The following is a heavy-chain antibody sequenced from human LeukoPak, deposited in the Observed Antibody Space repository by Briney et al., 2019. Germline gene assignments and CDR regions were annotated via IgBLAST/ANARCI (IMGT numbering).Heavy chain of an antibody. V-gene: IGHV3-48*02. J-gene: IGHJ4*02. CDR1: GFTFSSYS. CDR2: ISSSSYTI. CDR3: ARDSSGWYYFDY. D-gene: IGHD6-19*01. Sequence: GGSLRLSCAASGFTFSSYSMNWVRQAPGKGLEWVSYISSSSYTIYYADSVKGRFTISSDNAENSLYLQMNSLRDEDTAVYFCARDSSGWYYFDYWGQGALVTVSS.